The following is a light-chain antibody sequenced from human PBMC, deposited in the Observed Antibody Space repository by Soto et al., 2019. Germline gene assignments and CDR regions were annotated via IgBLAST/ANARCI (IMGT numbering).Light chain of an antibody. Sequence: QSALTQPPSASGSPGQSVAISCTGTSSDVGGYNYVSWYQQHPGKAPKLMIYEVNKRPSGVPDRFSGSKSGNTASLTVSGLQAEDEADYYCSSYTSRSTLVAFGGGTKLTVL. CDR2: EVN. CDR3: SSYTSRSTLVA. J-gene: IGLJ2*01. CDR1: SSDVGGYNY. V-gene: IGLV2-8*01.